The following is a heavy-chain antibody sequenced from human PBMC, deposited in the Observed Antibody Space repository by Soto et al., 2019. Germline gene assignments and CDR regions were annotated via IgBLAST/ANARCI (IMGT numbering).Heavy chain of an antibody. V-gene: IGHV4-30-2*01. CDR1: GGSISSGGYS. J-gene: IGHJ5*02. CDR2: IYHSGST. CDR3: ANSNWFDP. Sequence: LSLTCAVSGGSISSGGYSWSWIRQPPGKGLEWIGYIYHSGSTYYNPSLKSRVTISVDRSKNQFSLKLSSVTAADTAVYYCANSNWFDPWGQGTLVTVSS.